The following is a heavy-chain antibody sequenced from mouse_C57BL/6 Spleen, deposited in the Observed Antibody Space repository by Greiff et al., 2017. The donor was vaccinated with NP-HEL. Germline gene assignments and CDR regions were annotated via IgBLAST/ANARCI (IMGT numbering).Heavy chain of an antibody. J-gene: IGHJ4*01. CDR3: ARGGIGYGNYKAMDY. CDR1: GYTFTSYW. Sequence: QVQLQQPGAELVRPGTSVKLSCKASGYTFTSYWMHWVKQRPGQGLEWIGVIDPSDSYTNYNQKFKGKATLTVDTSSSTAYMQLSSLTSEDSAVYYCARGGIGYGNYKAMDYWGQGTSVTVSS. CDR2: IDPSDSYT. D-gene: IGHD2-1*01. V-gene: IGHV1-59*01.